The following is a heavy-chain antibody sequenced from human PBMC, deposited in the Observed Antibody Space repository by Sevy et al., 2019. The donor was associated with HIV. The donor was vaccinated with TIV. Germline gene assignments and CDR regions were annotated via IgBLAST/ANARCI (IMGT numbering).Heavy chain of an antibody. J-gene: IGHJ4*02. CDR3: ARGREQNNNGISIRGDY. V-gene: IGHV1-46*01. D-gene: IGHD1-1*01. CDR1: GYTFTSYS. Sequence: ASVKVSCKASGYTFTSYSMNWVRQAPGQGLEWMGVINPSGGRTGYAQKFQGRVTMTRDTSTSTVYMELSSLRSEDTAMYYCARGREQNNNGISIRGDYWGQGTLVTVSS. CDR2: INPSGGRT.